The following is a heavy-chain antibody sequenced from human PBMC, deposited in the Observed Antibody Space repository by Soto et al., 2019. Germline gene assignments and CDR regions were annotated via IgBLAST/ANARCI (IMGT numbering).Heavy chain of an antibody. V-gene: IGHV1-46*01. CDR3: ARDLSLNIVVVPTTIRAMDV. J-gene: IGHJ6*02. Sequence: ASVKVSCKASGYTFTSYYMHWVRQAPGQGLEWMGIISPSGGTATYTQKFHDRVTMTRDTSTRTVYMELSSLRSEDTAVYYCARDLSLNIVVVPTTIRAMDVWGQGTTVTVSS. CDR1: GYTFTSYY. D-gene: IGHD2-2*01. CDR2: ISPSGGTA.